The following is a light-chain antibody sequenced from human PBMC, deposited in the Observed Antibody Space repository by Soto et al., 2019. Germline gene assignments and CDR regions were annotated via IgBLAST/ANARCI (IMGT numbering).Light chain of an antibody. J-gene: IGKJ3*01. CDR2: LGS. CDR3: MQPLHSPFT. V-gene: IGKV2-28*01. CDR1: QSLLHSNGYNY. Sequence: DVVMTQSPLSLPVTPGEPASISCRSSQSLLHSNGYNYLDWYLQKPGQSPQLLIYLGSNRASGVSDRFSCSRAGTDFTLKISRVEAEDGGGYYCMQPLHSPFTFGPGTKVDIK.